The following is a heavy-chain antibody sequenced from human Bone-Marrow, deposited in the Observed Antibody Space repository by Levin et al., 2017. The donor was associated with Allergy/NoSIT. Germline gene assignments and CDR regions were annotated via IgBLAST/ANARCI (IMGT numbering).Heavy chain of an antibody. Sequence: TSETLSLTCAVYGGSFSGYYWSWIRQPPGKGLEWIGEINHSGSTNYNPSLKSRVTISVDTSKNQFSLKLSSVTAVDTAVYYCARGSWFRELNWFDPWGQGTLVTVSS. CDR3: ARGSWFRELNWFDP. CDR1: GGSFSGYY. D-gene: IGHD3-10*01. V-gene: IGHV4-34*01. CDR2: INHSGST. J-gene: IGHJ5*02.